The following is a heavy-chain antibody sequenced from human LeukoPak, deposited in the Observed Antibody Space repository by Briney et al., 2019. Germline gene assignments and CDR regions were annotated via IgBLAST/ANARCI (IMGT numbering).Heavy chain of an antibody. J-gene: IGHJ4*02. D-gene: IGHD2-21*02. CDR2: ITSSSSYI. CDR3: AKSHHVTAIDY. V-gene: IGHV3-21*04. CDR1: GFTFSTYT. Sequence: GGSLRLSCAASGFTFSTYTMNWVRQAPGKGLEWVSSITSSSSYIYYADSVKGRFTISRDNAKDSLYLQMNSLRADDTAVYYCAKSHHVTAIDYWGQGTLVTVSS.